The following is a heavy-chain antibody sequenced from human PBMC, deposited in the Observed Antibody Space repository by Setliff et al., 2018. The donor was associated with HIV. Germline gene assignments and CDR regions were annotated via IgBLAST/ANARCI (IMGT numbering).Heavy chain of an antibody. J-gene: IGHJ6*02. CDR2: IYQTGST. V-gene: IGHV4-38-2*02. D-gene: IGHD6-19*01. CDR1: GYSISSGYY. Sequence: SETLSLTCTVSGYSISSGYYWGWIRQPPGKGLEWIGSIYQTGSTNYNPSLKSRVTVSLDTSKNQFSLKLTSVTAADTAVYYCARVGGQWLSEYYYYYGMDVWGQGTTVTVSS. CDR3: ARVGGQWLSEYYYYYGMDV.